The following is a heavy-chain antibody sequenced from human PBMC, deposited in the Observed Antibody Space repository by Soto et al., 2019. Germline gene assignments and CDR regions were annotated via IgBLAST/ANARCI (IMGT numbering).Heavy chain of an antibody. V-gene: IGHV3-21*01. CDR3: ARDGSSGWYDQYYYYYYGMDV. Sequence: GGSLRLSCAASGFTFSSYSMNWVRQAPGKGLEWVSSISSSSSYIYYADSVKGRFTISRDNAKNSLYLQMNSLRAEDTAVYYCARDGSSGWYDQYYYYYYGMDVWGQGTTVTVSS. CDR1: GFTFSSYS. D-gene: IGHD6-19*01. CDR2: ISSSSSYI. J-gene: IGHJ6*02.